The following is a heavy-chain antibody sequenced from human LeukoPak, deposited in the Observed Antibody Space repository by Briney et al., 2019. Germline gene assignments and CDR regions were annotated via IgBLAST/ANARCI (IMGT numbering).Heavy chain of an antibody. D-gene: IGHD3-22*01. V-gene: IGHV3-23*01. CDR3: AKERSASYYYDSSGYSNYNFDY. Sequence: GGSQRLSCAASGFTFSSYAMSWVRQAPGKGLEWISVISGSGGNTNYADSVKGRFTISRDNSKNTLYLQMNSLRAEDTAVYYCAKERSASYYYDSSGYSNYNFDYWGQGTLVTISS. CDR2: ISGSGGNT. J-gene: IGHJ4*02. CDR1: GFTFSSYA.